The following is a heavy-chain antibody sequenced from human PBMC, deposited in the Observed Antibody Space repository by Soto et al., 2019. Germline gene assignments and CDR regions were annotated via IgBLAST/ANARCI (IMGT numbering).Heavy chain of an antibody. D-gene: IGHD5-12*01. CDR3: ARDRAYSGYDLFY. CDR2: ISSSSSYI. Sequence: GGSLRLSCAASGFTFSSYSMNWVRQAPGKGLEWVSSISSSSSYIYYADSVKGRFTISRDNAKNSLYLQMNSLRAEDTAVYYCARDRAYSGYDLFYWGQGTLVTVSS. V-gene: IGHV3-21*01. J-gene: IGHJ4*02. CDR1: GFTFSSYS.